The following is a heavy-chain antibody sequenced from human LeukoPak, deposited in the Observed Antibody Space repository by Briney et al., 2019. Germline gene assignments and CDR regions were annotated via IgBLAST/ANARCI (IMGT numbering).Heavy chain of an antibody. D-gene: IGHD6-13*01. CDR3: ARDGTAPGLYFDL. CDR1: GFTFSDYW. Sequence: SGGSLRLSCAASGFTFSDYWMNWVRQAPGKGLEWVASIRQDGGEKSYVDSVKGRFTLSRDNAKNSLYLQMSSLRAEDTAVYYCARDGTAPGLYFDLWGRGTLVTVSS. V-gene: IGHV3-7*01. CDR2: IRQDGGEK. J-gene: IGHJ4*01.